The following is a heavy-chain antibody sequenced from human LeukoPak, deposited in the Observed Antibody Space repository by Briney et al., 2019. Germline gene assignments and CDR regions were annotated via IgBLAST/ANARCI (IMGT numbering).Heavy chain of an antibody. CDR3: ARDGTYTDYDPDFDI. J-gene: IGHJ4*02. CDR2: IKQDGSEK. CDR1: GFTFSRVW. V-gene: IGHV3-7*04. D-gene: IGHD5-12*01. Sequence: GGSLRLSCAASGFTFSRVWMSWVRPAPGKGLEWVANIKQDGSEKYYVDSVKGRFTISRDNAKNSLYLQMNSLRAEDTAVFYCARDGTYTDYDPDFDIWGQGTLVTVSS.